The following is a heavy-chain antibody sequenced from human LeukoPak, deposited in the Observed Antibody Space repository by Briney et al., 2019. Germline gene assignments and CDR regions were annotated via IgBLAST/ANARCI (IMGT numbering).Heavy chain of an antibody. Sequence: SETLSLTCAVYGGSFSGDFWSWIRQSPGKGLEWIGEINHGGSTTYNPSLKSRVTISVDTSKNQFSLKLSSVTAADTAVYYCARLGIAVAGTWYGGDYWGQGTLVTVSS. V-gene: IGHV4-34*01. CDR1: GGSFSGDF. CDR2: INHGGST. CDR3: ARLGIAVAGTWYGGDY. D-gene: IGHD6-19*01. J-gene: IGHJ4*02.